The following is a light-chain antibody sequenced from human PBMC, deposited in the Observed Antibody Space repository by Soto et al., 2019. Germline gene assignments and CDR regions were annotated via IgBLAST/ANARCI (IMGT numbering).Light chain of an antibody. V-gene: IGLV1-44*01. CDR3: AAWDDSLSGPV. CDR1: SSNMGTNT. Sequence: QSVLTQPPSASGTPGQSVTISCSGGSSNMGTNTVSWYQHPPGTAPKLLIFRSYQRPSGVPDRFSGSNSGTSASLAISGLQSEDEADYYCAAWDDSLSGPVFGTGTKVTVL. CDR2: RSY. J-gene: IGLJ1*01.